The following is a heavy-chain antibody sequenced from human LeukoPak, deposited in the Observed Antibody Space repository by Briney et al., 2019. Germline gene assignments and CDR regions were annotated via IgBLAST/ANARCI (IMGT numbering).Heavy chain of an antibody. Sequence: ASVEVSCKASGYTFTSYYMHWVRQAPGQGLEWMGIINPSGGSTSYAQKFQGRVTMTRDTSTSTVYMELSSLRSEDTAVYYCARVPYCSGGSCYLFDYWGQGTLVTVSS. CDR2: INPSGGST. D-gene: IGHD2-15*01. V-gene: IGHV1-46*01. J-gene: IGHJ4*02. CDR1: GYTFTSYY. CDR3: ARVPYCSGGSCYLFDY.